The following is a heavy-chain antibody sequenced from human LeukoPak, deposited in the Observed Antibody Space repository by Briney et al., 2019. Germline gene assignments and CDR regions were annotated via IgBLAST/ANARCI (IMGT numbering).Heavy chain of an antibody. D-gene: IGHD1-26*01. V-gene: IGHV3-21*01. CDR1: GFTFSRHS. CDR3: ARDPENVSGSHSHFDL. Sequence: PGGSLRLSCAASGFTFSRHSMNWVRQAPGKGLEWVSSSSTSSSYIYYADSVKGRFTISRDNAKNSLYLHMNSLRAEDTAVYYCARDPENVSGSHSHFDLWGRGTLVTVSS. J-gene: IGHJ2*01. CDR2: SSTSSSYI.